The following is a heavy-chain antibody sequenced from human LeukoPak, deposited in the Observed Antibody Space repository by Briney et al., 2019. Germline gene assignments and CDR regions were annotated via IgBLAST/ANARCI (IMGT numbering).Heavy chain of an antibody. CDR1: GYTFTSYG. J-gene: IGHJ3*02. V-gene: IGHV1-18*01. Sequence: ASVKVSCKSSGYTFTSYGISWVRQAPGQGLEWMGWISAYNGNTIYAQKFQGRVTMTEDTSTDTAYMELSSLRSEDTAVYYCATPIYYGSRDHFFDTWGQGTMVTVSS. CDR2: ISAYNGNT. CDR3: ATPIYYGSRDHFFDT. D-gene: IGHD3-10*01.